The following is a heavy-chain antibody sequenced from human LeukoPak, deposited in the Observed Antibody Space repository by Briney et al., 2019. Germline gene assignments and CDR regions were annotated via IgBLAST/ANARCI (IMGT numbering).Heavy chain of an antibody. V-gene: IGHV1-3*01. CDR3: ARAGICTSCYVVGPID. Sequence: ASVKVFCKASGYTFTSYAIHWVRQAPGQRLEWMGWINAGNGNTKYSQKFQGRVTITRDTSASTAYMELSSLRSEDTAVYYCARAGICTSCYVVGPIDWGQGTLVTVSS. CDR1: GYTFTSYA. D-gene: IGHD2-2*01. CDR2: INAGNGNT. J-gene: IGHJ4*02.